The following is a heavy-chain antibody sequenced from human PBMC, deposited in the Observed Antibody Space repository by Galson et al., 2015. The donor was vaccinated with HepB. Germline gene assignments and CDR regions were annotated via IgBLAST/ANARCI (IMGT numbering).Heavy chain of an antibody. J-gene: IGHJ4*02. D-gene: IGHD6-13*01. Sequence: SLRLSCAASGFTFDDYAMHWVRQAPGKGLEWVSGISWNSGSIGYADSVKGRFTISRDNAKNSLYLQMNSLRAEDTALYYCAKGGIAAVDFDYWGQGTLVTVSS. CDR2: ISWNSGSI. CDR3: AKGGIAAVDFDY. CDR1: GFTFDDYA. V-gene: IGHV3-9*01.